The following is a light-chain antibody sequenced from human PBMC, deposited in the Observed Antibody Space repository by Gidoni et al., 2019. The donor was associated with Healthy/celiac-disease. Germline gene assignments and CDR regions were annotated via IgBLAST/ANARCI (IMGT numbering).Light chain of an antibody. CDR2: GAS. Sequence: EIVLTQSPGTMSLSPGERATLSCRASQSFSSSYLAWYQQKPGQAPRRLIYGASSRATGIPERLSGSGAGTDVTINISRMEPEDFAGYYCQQYGSSPPWTFGQGTKVEIK. CDR3: QQYGSSPPWT. V-gene: IGKV3-20*01. CDR1: QSFSSSY. J-gene: IGKJ1*01.